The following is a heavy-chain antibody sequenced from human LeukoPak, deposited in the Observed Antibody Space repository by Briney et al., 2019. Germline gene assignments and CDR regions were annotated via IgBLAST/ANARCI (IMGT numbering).Heavy chain of an antibody. Sequence: GGSLRLSCAASGFTFSSYSMNWVRQAPGKGLEWVSSISSSSNYIYYADSVKGRFTISRHNAKNTLYLQMDSLRAEDTAVYYCARGNLAYCGGDCYGYFDYWGQGTLVTVSS. CDR1: GFTFSSYS. CDR3: ARGNLAYCGGDCYGYFDY. D-gene: IGHD2-21*02. CDR2: ISSSSNYI. V-gene: IGHV3-21*01. J-gene: IGHJ4*02.